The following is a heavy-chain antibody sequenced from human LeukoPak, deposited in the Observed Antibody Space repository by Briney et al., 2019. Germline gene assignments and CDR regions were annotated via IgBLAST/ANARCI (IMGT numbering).Heavy chain of an antibody. CDR2: INAGNGNT. J-gene: IGHJ5*02. V-gene: IGHV1-3*01. CDR1: GYTFTSYA. Sequence: ASVKLSCKASGYTFTSYAMHWVRQAPGQRLEWMGWINAGNGNTKYSQKFQGRVTITRDTSASTAYMELSSLRSEDTAVYYCARDSEDYINWFDPWGEGTLVTVSS. D-gene: IGHD4-11*01. CDR3: ARDSEDYINWFDP.